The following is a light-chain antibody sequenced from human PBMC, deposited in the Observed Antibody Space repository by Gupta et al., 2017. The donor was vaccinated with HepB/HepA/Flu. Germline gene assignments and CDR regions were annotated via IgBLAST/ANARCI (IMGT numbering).Light chain of an antibody. CDR1: ESVRSRY. CDR3: QQECSSPLT. V-gene: IGKV3D-20*01. J-gene: IGKJ4*01. CDR2: DAS. Sequence: EIVLTQSPATLSLSPGERATLSCGASESVRSRYLAWYQQKPGLAPRLLMYDASKRATGIPDRFTGSGSGAEFTLTISRLEPEDFAVYYCQQECSSPLTFGRGTKVEIK.